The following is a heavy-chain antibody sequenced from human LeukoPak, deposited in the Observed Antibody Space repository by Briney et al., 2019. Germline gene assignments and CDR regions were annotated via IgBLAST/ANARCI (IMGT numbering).Heavy chain of an antibody. CDR1: GGTFSSYA. D-gene: IGHD3-10*01. V-gene: IGHV1-69*05. CDR3: AIGRGPYYYYYMDV. Sequence: SVKVSCKASGGTFSSYAISWVRQAPGQGLEWMGGIIPIFGTANYAQKFQGRVTITTDESTSTAYMELSSLRPEDTAVYYCAIGRGPYYYYYMDVWGKGTTVTVSS. J-gene: IGHJ6*03. CDR2: IIPIFGTA.